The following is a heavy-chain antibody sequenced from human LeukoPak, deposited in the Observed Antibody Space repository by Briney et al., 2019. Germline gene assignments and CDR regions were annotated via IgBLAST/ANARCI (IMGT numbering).Heavy chain of an antibody. Sequence: GGSLRLSCAASGFTFSSYSMNWVRQAPGKGLEWVANIKHDGSEKYYVDSVKGRFTISRDNAKKSFYLQMNSLRGEDTAVYYCARGGENYYGSGSQDYWGQGSLVTVSS. CDR1: GFTFSSYS. CDR2: IKHDGSEK. D-gene: IGHD3-10*01. V-gene: IGHV3-7*01. J-gene: IGHJ4*02. CDR3: ARGGENYYGSGSQDY.